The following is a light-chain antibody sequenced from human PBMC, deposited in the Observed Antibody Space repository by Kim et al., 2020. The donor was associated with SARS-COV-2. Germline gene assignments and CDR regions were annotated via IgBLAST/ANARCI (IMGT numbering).Light chain of an antibody. Sequence: GQSVTISCTGASSDVGDYAYVSWYQHHPGKAPKLMIYDVSERPSGVPDRFSASKSGNTASLTISGLQAEDEAEYYCCSYAGTYIFVFGGGTQLTVL. V-gene: IGLV2-11*01. CDR3: CSYAGTYIFV. J-gene: IGLJ3*02. CDR1: SSDVGDYAY. CDR2: DVS.